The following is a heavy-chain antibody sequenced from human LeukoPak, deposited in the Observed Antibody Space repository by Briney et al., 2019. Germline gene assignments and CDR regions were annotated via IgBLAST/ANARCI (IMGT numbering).Heavy chain of an antibody. D-gene: IGHD3-3*01. Sequence: PSETLSLTCTVSGDSISNSRHYWSWIRQPAGKALEWIGRIYPSGNTNYNPSLKSRVSISLDTSKNQFSLNLKSVTAADTAMYYCARDGVVTMELDYWGQGTLVTVSS. CDR3: ARDGVVTMELDY. J-gene: IGHJ4*02. CDR2: IYPSGNT. V-gene: IGHV4-61*02. CDR1: GDSISNSRHY.